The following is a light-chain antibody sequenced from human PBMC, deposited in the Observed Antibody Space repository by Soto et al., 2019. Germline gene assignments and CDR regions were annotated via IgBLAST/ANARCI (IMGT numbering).Light chain of an antibody. CDR2: DVT. J-gene: IGLJ1*01. Sequence: QSVLTQSPSASGSPGQSVTISCTVTSSDIGGYNSVSWYQQHPGKVPKVMIYDVTKRPSGVPDRFSGSKSGNTASLTVSALQAEDEADYYCSSYTDRKNLVFGTGTRSPS. V-gene: IGLV2-8*01. CDR3: SSYTDRKNLV. CDR1: SSDIGGYNS.